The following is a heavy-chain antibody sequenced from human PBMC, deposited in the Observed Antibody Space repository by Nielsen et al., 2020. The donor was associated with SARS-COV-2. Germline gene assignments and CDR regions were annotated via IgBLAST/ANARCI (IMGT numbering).Heavy chain of an antibody. D-gene: IGHD6-19*01. J-gene: IGHJ4*02. CDR1: GFTFSSYW. CDR3: ARDGSLKKQWLVNY. CDR2: IKQDGSEK. Sequence: GGSLRLSCAASGFTFSSYWMSWVRQAPGKGLEWVANIKQDGSEKYYVDSVKGRFTISRDNAKNSLYLQMNSLRAEDTAVYYCARDGSLKKQWLVNYWGQGTLVTVSS. V-gene: IGHV3-7*05.